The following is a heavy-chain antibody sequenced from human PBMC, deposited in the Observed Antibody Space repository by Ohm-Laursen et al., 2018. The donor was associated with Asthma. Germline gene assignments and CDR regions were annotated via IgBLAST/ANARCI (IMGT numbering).Heavy chain of an antibody. J-gene: IGHJ1*01. CDR3: ARIGPEWELPGREYSLHH. CDR1: GYTSSRYS. CDR2: ISTASSFI. V-gene: IGHV3-21*01. D-gene: IGHD1-26*01. Sequence: LSLTCAASGYTSSRYSIHWVRQIPGKGLEWVASISTASSFIYYADSVRGRLTTSGDNARNSVYLQMNSLRAEDTALYYCARIGPEWELPGREYSLHHWGEGTLVTVSS.